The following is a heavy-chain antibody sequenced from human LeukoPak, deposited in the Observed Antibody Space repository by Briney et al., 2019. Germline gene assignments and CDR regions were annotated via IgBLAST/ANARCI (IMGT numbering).Heavy chain of an antibody. V-gene: IGHV1-2*06. CDR3: ARNWNEGDGFDY. D-gene: IGHD1-1*01. CDR2: INPNSGGT. CDR1: GYTFTGYY. J-gene: IGHJ4*02. Sequence: GASVKVSCKASGYTFTGYYMHWVRQAPGQGLEWMGRINPNSGGTNYAQKFQGRVTMTRDTSISTAYMELSRLRSDDTAVYYCARNWNEGDGFDYWGQGTLVTVSS.